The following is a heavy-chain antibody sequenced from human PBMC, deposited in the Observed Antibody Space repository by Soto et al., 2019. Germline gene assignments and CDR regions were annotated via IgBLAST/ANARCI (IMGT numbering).Heavy chain of an antibody. V-gene: IGHV5-51*01. CDR3: ARVSVVWSPFDS. Sequence: PGESLKISCEGSGYSFTNYWIAWVRQMPGKGLEWMGMIWPADSDTRYSPSFQGQVTISADKSISTAYLHWSRLRASDTAMYYCARVSVVWSPFDSWGQGALVTVSS. D-gene: IGHD3-9*01. CDR1: GYSFTNYW. J-gene: IGHJ4*02. CDR2: IWPADSDT.